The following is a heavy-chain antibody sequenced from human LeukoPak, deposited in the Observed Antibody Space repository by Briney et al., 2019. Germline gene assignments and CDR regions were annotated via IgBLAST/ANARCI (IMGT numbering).Heavy chain of an antibody. CDR2: ISGSGGST. D-gene: IGHD5-18*01. CDR1: GFTFSSYA. J-gene: IGHJ4*02. CDR3: AKDRHVWGYSYGETFDF. Sequence: GGSLRLSCAASGFTFSSYAMSWVRQAPGKGLEWVSAISGSGGSTYYADSVKGRFTISRDNSKNTLYLQMNSLRAEDTAVYYCAKDRHVWGYSYGETFDFWGQGTLVTASS. V-gene: IGHV3-23*01.